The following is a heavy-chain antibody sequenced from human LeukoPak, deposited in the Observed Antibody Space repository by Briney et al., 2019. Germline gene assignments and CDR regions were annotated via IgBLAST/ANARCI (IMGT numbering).Heavy chain of an antibody. CDR2: IYYSGST. V-gene: IGHV4-39*01. J-gene: IGHJ4*02. CDR1: GGSISSSSYY. CDR3: GRRVSRGVFDF. D-gene: IGHD3-10*01. Sequence: SETLSLTCTVSGGSISSSSYYWGWIRQPPGKGLEWIGSIYYSGSTYYNPSLKSRVTISVDTSKNQFSLKLSSVTAADTAVYYCGRRVSRGVFDFWGQGTLVTVSS.